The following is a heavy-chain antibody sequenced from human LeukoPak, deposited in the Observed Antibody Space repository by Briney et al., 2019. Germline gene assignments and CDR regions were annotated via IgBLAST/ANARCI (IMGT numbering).Heavy chain of an antibody. CDR1: GFTFSSYS. CDR3: ARDGSLPDY. J-gene: IGHJ4*02. Sequence: PGGSLRLSCAASGFTFSSYSMNWVRQAPGKGLEWVSYISSSSTIYYADSVKGRFTISRDNAKNSLYLQMNSLRAEDTAVYYCARDGSLPDYWGQGTLVTVSS. V-gene: IGHV3-48*01. CDR2: ISSSSTI.